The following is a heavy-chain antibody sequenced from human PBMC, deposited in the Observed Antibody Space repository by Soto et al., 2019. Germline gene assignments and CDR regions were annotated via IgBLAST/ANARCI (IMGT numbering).Heavy chain of an antibody. CDR1: GGTFSSYA. CDR2: IIPIFGTA. D-gene: IGHD3-3*01. J-gene: IGHJ6*02. V-gene: IGHV1-69*13. CDR3: AGGGITIFGVVITPHYYYGMDV. Sequence: VASVKVSCKASGGTFSSYAISWVRQAPGQGLEWMGGIIPIFGTANYAQKFQGRVTITADESTSTAYMELSSLRSEDTAVYYCAGGGITIFGVVITPHYYYGMDVWGQGATVTVSS.